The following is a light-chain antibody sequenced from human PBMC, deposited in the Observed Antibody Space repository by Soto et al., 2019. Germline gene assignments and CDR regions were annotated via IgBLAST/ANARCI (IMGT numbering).Light chain of an antibody. V-gene: IGLV2-11*01. CDR3: CSYAGSYTLGV. CDR1: SSDVGVYNY. J-gene: IGLJ3*02. Sequence: QSALTQPRSVSGSPGQSVTISCTGTSSDVGVYNYVSWYQQHPGKAPKLMIYDVSKRPSGVPDRFSGSKSGNTASLTISRLQAEDEADYYCCSYAGSYTLGVFGGGTKVTVL. CDR2: DVS.